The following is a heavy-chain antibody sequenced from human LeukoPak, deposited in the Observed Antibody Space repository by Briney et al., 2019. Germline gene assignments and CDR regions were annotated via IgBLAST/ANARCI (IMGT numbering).Heavy chain of an antibody. CDR3: ARHRGEYDSSGSLDY. J-gene: IGHJ4*02. Sequence: GESLKISCKGSGYSFTSYWIGWVRRMPGKGLEWMGIIYPGDSDTRYSPSFQGQVTISADKSISTAYLQWSSLKASDTAMYYCARHRGEYDSSGSLDYWGQGTLVTVSS. CDR1: GYSFTSYW. V-gene: IGHV5-51*01. CDR2: IYPGDSDT. D-gene: IGHD3-22*01.